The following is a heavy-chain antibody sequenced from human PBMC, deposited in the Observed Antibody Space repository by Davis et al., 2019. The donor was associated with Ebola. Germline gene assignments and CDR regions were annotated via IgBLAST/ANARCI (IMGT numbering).Heavy chain of an antibody. CDR1: GDSVSSNSAA. J-gene: IGHJ6*02. V-gene: IGHV6-1*01. CDR2: TYYRSKWYN. D-gene: IGHD6-19*01. Sequence: SQTLSLTCSISGDSVSSNSAAWNWNRQSPSRGLEWLGRTYYRSKWYNDYAVSVKSRITINPDTSKNQFSLQLKSLTPEDTAVYYCAGGWPYYYYGMDVWGQGTTVTVSS. CDR3: AGGWPYYYYGMDV.